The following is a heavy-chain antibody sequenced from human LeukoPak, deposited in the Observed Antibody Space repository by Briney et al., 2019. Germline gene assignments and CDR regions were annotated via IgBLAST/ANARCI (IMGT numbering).Heavy chain of an antibody. J-gene: IGHJ6*02. V-gene: IGHV3-7*01. CDR1: GFSLSAYW. Sequence: PGGSLRLSCAASGFSLSAYWMTWVRQAPGKGLEWVANINRDGSQKNHVDSVKGRFTISRDDAKNSLYLQMNNLRAEDTAVYYCARDSAYSSTPHYGMDVWGQGTTVTVSS. CDR3: ARDSAYSSTPHYGMDV. CDR2: INRDGSQK. D-gene: IGHD6-13*01.